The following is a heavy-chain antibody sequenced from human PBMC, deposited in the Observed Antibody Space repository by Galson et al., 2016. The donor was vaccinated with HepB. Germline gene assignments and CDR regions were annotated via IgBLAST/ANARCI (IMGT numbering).Heavy chain of an antibody. CDR2: IKPDGSGGNT. J-gene: IGHJ6*01. D-gene: IGHD6-13*01. Sequence: SLRLSCAASGITFNTYNMVWVRQAPGKGLEWVANIKPDGSGGNTYYADSVRGRFTISRDNSKNTLHLQMNSLRAEDTAVYYCAKVLPYSAGHGMDVRGQGTTVTVSS. V-gene: IGHV3-23*01. CDR1: GITFNTYN. CDR3: AKVLPYSAGHGMDV.